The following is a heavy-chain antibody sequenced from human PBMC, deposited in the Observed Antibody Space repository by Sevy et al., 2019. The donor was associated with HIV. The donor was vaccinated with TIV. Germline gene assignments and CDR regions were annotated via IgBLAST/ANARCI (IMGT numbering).Heavy chain of an antibody. J-gene: IGHJ1*01. CDR1: GFIFSGYG. CDR2: ISGSGGST. Sequence: GGSLRFSCAASGFIFSGYGMSWVRQAPGQGLEWVSAISGSGGSTYYADSVKGRFTISRDNFRNTLYLQMNSLRAEDTAVYYCAKDRITAARFQHWGQGTLVTVSS. D-gene: IGHD6-13*01. CDR3: AKDRITAARFQH. V-gene: IGHV3-23*01.